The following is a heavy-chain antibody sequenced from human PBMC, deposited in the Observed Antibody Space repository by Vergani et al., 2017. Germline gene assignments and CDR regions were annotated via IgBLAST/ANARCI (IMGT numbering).Heavy chain of an antibody. V-gene: IGHV3-21*01. D-gene: IGHD6-13*01. Sequence: EVQLVESGGGLVKPGGSLRLSCAASGFTFSSYSMNWVRQAPGKGLAWVSSISSSSSYIYYADSVKGRFTITRDNAKNSLYLQMNSLRAEDTAVYYCAREQQLVGAYYYYYGMDVWGQGTTVTVSS. CDR1: GFTFSSYS. CDR3: AREQQLVGAYYYYYGMDV. CDR2: ISSSSSYI. J-gene: IGHJ6*02.